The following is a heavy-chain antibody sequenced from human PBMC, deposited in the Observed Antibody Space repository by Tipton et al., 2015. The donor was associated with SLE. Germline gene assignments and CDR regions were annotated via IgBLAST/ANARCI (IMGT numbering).Heavy chain of an antibody. J-gene: IGHJ2*01. CDR3: ARGSDGEYVRYFDV. CDR2: IYTGGNT. D-gene: IGHD4-17*01. Sequence: TLSLTCTVSGGVISEYYWGWIRQPAGKGLEWIGRIYTGGNTNYNPSLKSRVTISLDTSKNQFSLKLNSVTAADTAMYYCARGSDGEYVRYFDVWGPGTLVTVSS. CDR1: GGVISEYY. V-gene: IGHV4-4*07.